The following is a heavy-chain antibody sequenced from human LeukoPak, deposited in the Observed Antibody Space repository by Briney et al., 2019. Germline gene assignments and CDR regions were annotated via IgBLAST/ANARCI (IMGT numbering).Heavy chain of an antibody. Sequence: SETLSLTCTVSGGSISSYYWSWIRQPPGKGLEWIGYIYNSGSTNFYPSLKSRVTILLDMSKNQFSLKLTSVTAADTAVYYCARGPTVINQFDNWGQGTLVIVSS. V-gene: IGHV4-59*01. J-gene: IGHJ4*02. D-gene: IGHD4-23*01. CDR1: GGSISSYY. CDR3: ARGPTVINQFDN. CDR2: IYNSGST.